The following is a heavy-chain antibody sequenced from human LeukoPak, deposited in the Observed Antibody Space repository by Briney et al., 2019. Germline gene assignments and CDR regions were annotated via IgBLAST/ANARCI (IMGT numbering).Heavy chain of an antibody. CDR3: ARRDSSSRRYYYYYMDV. D-gene: IGHD6-13*01. CDR1: GFTFSSHA. J-gene: IGHJ6*03. CDR2: MSNDGSKE. Sequence: PGGSLRLSCAASGFTFSSHAMHWVRQAPGKGLEWVAIMSNDGSKEFYADSLKGRFTISRDNSKSTLYLQMNSLRAEDTAVYYCARRDSSSRRYYYYYMDVWGKGTTVTVSS. V-gene: IGHV3-30*01.